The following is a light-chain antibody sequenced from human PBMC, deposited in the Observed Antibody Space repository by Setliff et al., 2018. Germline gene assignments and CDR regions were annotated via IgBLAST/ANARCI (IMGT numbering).Light chain of an antibody. CDR2: EVT. J-gene: IGLJ2*01. CDR1: SSDVGLYNL. Sequence: QSALTQHASVSGSPGQSITISCTGTSSDVGLYNLVSWYQQHPGKAPKLIIYEVTKRPSGVSDRFSGSKSGNTASLTISGLQPEDEADYHCSSYTVKSTVIFAGGTKGTVL. V-gene: IGLV2-23*02. CDR3: SSYTVKSTVI.